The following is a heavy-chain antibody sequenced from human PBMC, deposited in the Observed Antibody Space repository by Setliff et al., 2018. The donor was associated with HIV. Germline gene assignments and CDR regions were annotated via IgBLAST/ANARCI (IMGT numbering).Heavy chain of an antibody. V-gene: IGHV4-38-2*01. J-gene: IGHJ4*02. CDR2: IYQSGST. Sequence: SETLSLTCAVSGYSISRGYYWGWIRQPPGKGLEWIGCIYQSGSTYYNVSLKSRVIISVDTSKNQFSLKLSSVTAADTAVYYYARHRAVAGANYFDFWGQGTLVTVSS. D-gene: IGHD6-19*01. CDR3: ARHRAVAGANYFDF. CDR1: GYSISRGYY.